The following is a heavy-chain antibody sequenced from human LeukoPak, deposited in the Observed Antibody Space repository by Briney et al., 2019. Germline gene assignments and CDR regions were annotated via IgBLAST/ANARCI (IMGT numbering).Heavy chain of an antibody. CDR3: AHGGYCSSISCYRPLGFDY. CDR2: IYWDDDK. D-gene: IGHD2-2*01. V-gene: IGHV2-5*02. J-gene: IGHJ4*02. CDR1: GFSLSTSGVG. Sequence: SGPTLVKPTQTLTLTCTFSGFSLSTSGVGVGWIRQPPGKALEWLALIYWDDDKRYSPSLKSRLTITKDTSKNQVVLTMTDMDPVDTATYYCAHGGYCSSISCYRPLGFDYWGQGTLVTVSS.